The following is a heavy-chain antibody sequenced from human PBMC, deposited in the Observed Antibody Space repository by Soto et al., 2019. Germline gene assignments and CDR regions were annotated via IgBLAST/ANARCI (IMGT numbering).Heavy chain of an antibody. CDR2: ISAYNGNT. D-gene: IGHD2-15*01. CDR1: GYTFTSYG. V-gene: IGHV1-18*01. CDR3: ARDGGRHCSGGSCYYVDY. Sequence: QVQLVQSGAEVKKPGASVKVSCKASGYTFTSYGISWVRQAPGQGLEWMGWISAYNGNTNYAQKLQGRVTMTTDTSTSAEYKELRSLRSDDTAVYYCARDGGRHCSGGSCYYVDYWGQGTLVNVSS. J-gene: IGHJ4*02.